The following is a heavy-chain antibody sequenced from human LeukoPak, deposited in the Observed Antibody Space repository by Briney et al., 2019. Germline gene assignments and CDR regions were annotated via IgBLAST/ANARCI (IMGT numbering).Heavy chain of an antibody. D-gene: IGHD6-19*01. V-gene: IGHV4-59*01. J-gene: IGHJ4*02. Sequence: SETLSLTCTVSGGSINSYYWSWFRQPPGKGLECIGYIYYSGSTNYNPSLKSRVTISVDTSKNQFSLRLRSVTAADTAVYFCARSLLADSSVAFVYWGQGSLSTVSS. CDR1: GGSINSYY. CDR3: ARSLLADSSVAFVY. CDR2: IYYSGST.